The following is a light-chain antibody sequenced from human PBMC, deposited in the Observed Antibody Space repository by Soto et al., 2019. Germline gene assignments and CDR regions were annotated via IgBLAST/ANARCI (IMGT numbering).Light chain of an antibody. V-gene: IGKV3-20*01. Sequence: DIVLTQSPGTLSLSPGERATLSCRASQSVRSRYLAWYQQKVGQAPRLLIYDASRRATGIPDRFSGSGSGTDFTLTISRLEPEDFAVYYCQPYGSSVTFGGGTKVEIK. CDR2: DAS. J-gene: IGKJ4*01. CDR3: QPYGSSVT. CDR1: QSVRSRY.